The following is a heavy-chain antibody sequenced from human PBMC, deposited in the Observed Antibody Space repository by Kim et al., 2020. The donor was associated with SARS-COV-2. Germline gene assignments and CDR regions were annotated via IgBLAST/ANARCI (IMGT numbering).Heavy chain of an antibody. D-gene: IGHD6-19*01. V-gene: IGHV4-34*01. CDR3: ARVGSWQWLARRGALLVDV. J-gene: IGHJ6*02. CDR1: GGSFSGYY. Sequence: SETLSLTCAVYGGSFSGYYWSWIRQPPGKGLEWIGEINHSGSTNYNPSLKSRVTISVDTSKNQFSLKLSSVTAADTAVYYCARVGSWQWLARRGALLVDVWGQGTTVTVSS. CDR2: INHSGST.